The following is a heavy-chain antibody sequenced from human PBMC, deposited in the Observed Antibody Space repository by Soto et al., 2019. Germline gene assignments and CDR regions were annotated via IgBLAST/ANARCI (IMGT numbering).Heavy chain of an antibody. Sequence: PVGSLRLSCAASGFTFSSYWMHWVRQAPGKGLVWVSRINSDGSSTSYADSVKGRFTISRDNAKNTLYLQMNSLRAEDTAVYYCARDGNPYYDFWSGYYILLDYWGQGTLVTVSS. D-gene: IGHD3-3*01. V-gene: IGHV3-74*01. CDR2: INSDGSST. CDR3: ARDGNPYYDFWSGYYILLDY. J-gene: IGHJ4*02. CDR1: GFTFSSYW.